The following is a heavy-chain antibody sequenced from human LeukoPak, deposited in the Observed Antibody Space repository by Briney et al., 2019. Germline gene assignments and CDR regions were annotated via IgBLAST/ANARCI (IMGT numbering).Heavy chain of an antibody. D-gene: IGHD4-23*01. CDR1: GFTFDNYA. Sequence: GGSLRLSCSASGFTFDNYAMHWVRQAPMKGLEWVASINWRSDEIGYADSVKGRFTISRDNAKNSLYLQMNSLRAEDTAVYYCARDYGYGGNPDYFDYWGQGTLVTVSS. V-gene: IGHV3-9*01. CDR3: ARDYGYGGNPDYFDY. CDR2: INWRSDEI. J-gene: IGHJ4*02.